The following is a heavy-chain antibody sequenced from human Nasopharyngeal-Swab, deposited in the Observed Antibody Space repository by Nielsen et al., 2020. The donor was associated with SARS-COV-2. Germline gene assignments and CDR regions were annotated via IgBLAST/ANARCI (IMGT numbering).Heavy chain of an antibody. J-gene: IGHJ4*02. CDR2: ISGSGDST. CDR1: GFAYNNYV. V-gene: IGHV3-23*01. CDR3: AKGRNRILVTGTLFDY. Sequence: ESLKISCAASGFAYNNYVMNWVRQAPGKGLEWVSVISGSGDSTYYADSVKGRFTISRDNSKNTLYLQMNSLTAEDTAVYFCAKGRNRILVTGTLFDYWGQGTLVTVSS. D-gene: IGHD6-19*01.